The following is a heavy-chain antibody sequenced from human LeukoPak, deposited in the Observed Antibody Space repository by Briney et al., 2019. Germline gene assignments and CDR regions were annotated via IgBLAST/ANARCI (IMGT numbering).Heavy chain of an antibody. CDR2: ISSSGSTI. Sequence: GGSLRLSCAASGFTFSDYYMSWIRQAPGKGLEWVSYISSSGSTIYYADSVKGRLTISRDNAKNSLYLQMNSLRAEDTAVYYCACSYDFWSGPDYWGQGTLVTVSS. CDR1: GFTFSDYY. CDR3: ACSYDFWSGPDY. J-gene: IGHJ4*02. D-gene: IGHD3-3*01. V-gene: IGHV3-11*01.